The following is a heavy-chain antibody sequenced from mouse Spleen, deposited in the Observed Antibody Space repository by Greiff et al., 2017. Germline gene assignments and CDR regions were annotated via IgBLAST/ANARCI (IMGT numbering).Heavy chain of an antibody. D-gene: IGHD2-5*01. V-gene: IGHV1-69*01. Sequence: QVQLQQSGAELVMPGASVKLSCKASGYTFTSYWMHWVKQRPGQGLEWIGEIDPSDSYTNYNQKFKGKATLTVDKSSSTAYMQLSSLTSEDSAVYYCAREDYSNSVFDYWGQGTTLTVSS. J-gene: IGHJ2*01. CDR2: IDPSDSYT. CDR3: AREDYSNSVFDY. CDR1: GYTFTSYW.